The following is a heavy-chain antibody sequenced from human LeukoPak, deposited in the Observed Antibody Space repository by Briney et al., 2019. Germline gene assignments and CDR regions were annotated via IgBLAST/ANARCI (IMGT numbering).Heavy chain of an antibody. CDR3: ARETPSIGSGYYDY. Sequence: MTSETLSLTCAVYGASFSGYYWSWIRQPPGKGLEWIGYIYYSGSTNYNPSLKSRVTISVDTSKNQFSLKLSSVTAADTAVYYCARETPSIGSGYYDYWGQGTLVTVSS. CDR2: IYYSGST. J-gene: IGHJ4*02. V-gene: IGHV4-59*01. D-gene: IGHD3-22*01. CDR1: GASFSGYY.